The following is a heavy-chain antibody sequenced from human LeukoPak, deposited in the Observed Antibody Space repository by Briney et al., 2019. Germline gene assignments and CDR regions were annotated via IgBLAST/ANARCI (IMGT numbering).Heavy chain of an antibody. D-gene: IGHD3-10*01. CDR3: ARAFVRATMDV. J-gene: IGHJ6*03. CDR2: ISNSSSNK. CDR1: GFTFSGYS. Sequence: GGSLRLSCAASGFTFSGYSMNWVRQAPGKGLEWVAYISNSSSNKYYADSVKGRFTISRDNTKNSLHLQMNSLRAEDTALYYCARAFVRATMDVWGKGTTLTVP. V-gene: IGHV3-21*01.